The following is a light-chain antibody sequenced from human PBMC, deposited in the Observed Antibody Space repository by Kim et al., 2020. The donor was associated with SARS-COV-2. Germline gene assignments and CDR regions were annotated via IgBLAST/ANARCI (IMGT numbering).Light chain of an antibody. CDR2: DVS. Sequence: GQSITISWAGATSDIGIYDFVSWYQQHPGRAPKLIIYDVSLRPSGISNRFSGSKSGTTASLTISGLQTEDEAEYYCSSFTDKSIWVFGGGTKVTVL. V-gene: IGLV2-14*03. CDR3: SSFTDKSIWV. CDR1: TSDIGIYDF. J-gene: IGLJ3*02.